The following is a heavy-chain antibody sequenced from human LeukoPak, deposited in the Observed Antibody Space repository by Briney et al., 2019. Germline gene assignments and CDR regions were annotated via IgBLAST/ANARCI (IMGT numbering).Heavy chain of an antibody. Sequence: QPGGSLRLSCAASGFTFSSYEMNWVRQAPGKGLEWVSYISSSGITIHYADSVKGRFTISRDNAKNSLYLQMNSLRAEDTAVYYCARATYGDYPVYWGQGTLVTVSS. J-gene: IGHJ4*02. D-gene: IGHD4-17*01. CDR2: ISSSGITI. V-gene: IGHV3-48*03. CDR1: GFTFSSYE. CDR3: ARATYGDYPVY.